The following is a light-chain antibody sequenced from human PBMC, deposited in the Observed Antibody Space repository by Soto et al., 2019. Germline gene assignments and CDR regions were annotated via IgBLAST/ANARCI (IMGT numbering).Light chain of an antibody. CDR1: SSDVGGYNY. CDR3: NSYAGSNDFVL. CDR2: EVS. V-gene: IGLV2-8*01. J-gene: IGLJ2*01. Sequence: QSVLTQPPSASGSPGQSVTISCTGSSSDVGGYNYVSWYQQHPGKAPKLLIYEVSKRPSGVPDRFSGSKSGNTASLTVSGLQAEDEADYSCNSYAGSNDFVLFGGGTKLTVL.